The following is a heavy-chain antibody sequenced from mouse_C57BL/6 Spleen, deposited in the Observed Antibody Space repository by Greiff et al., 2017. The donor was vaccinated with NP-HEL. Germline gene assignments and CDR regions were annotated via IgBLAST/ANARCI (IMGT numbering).Heavy chain of an antibody. D-gene: IGHD3-3*01. J-gene: IGHJ1*03. V-gene: IGHV1-64*01. Sequence: QVQLKQPGAELVKPGASVKLSCKASGYTFTSYWMHWVKQRPGQGLEWIGMIHPNSGSTNYNEKFKSKATLTVDKSSSTAYMQLSSLTSEDSAVYYCARGDVDWYFDVWGTGTTVTVSS. CDR3: ARGDVDWYFDV. CDR2: IHPNSGST. CDR1: GYTFTSYW.